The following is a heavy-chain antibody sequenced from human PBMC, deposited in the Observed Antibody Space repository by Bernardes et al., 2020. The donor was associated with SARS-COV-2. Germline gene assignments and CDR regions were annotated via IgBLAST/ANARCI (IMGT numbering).Heavy chain of an antibody. CDR2: ISFDGYIA. V-gene: IGHV3-30*03. D-gene: IGHD6-19*01. Sequence: GGSLRLSCAASGFTFEKHGMHWVRQAPGKGLEWVAVISFDGYIAYYADSVKGRFTISRDNSKNTLYLQMNSLGVEDAALYYCAMKGGRPDLPVATQYYFDFWGRGTLVSVSS. J-gene: IGHJ4*02. CDR3: AMKGGRPDLPVATQYYFDF. CDR1: GFTFEKHG.